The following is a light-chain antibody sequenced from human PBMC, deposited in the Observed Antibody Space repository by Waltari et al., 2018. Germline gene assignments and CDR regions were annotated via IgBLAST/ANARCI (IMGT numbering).Light chain of an antibody. CDR2: DDR. CDR1: NIGSKF. CDR3: QVWDQSADQGV. V-gene: IGLV3-21*04. Sequence: SLVLIQPPPGSVSPGGLPPIPCGEANIGSKFVHWDQEIPAQAPLMVIFDDRDRPSGIPERFSGSNSGETATLTITGVEAGDEADYYCQVWDQSADQGVFGGGTKLIVL. J-gene: IGLJ2*01.